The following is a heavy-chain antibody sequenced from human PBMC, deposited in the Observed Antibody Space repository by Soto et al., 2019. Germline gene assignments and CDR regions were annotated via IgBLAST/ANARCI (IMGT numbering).Heavy chain of an antibody. Sequence: QVQLQQSGPGLVKPSQTLSLTCAISGDSVSSNSAAWNWIRQSPSRGLEWLGRTYYRSKWYNDYAVSVNRRITINPDTSKNQFSLQMNSVTPEDTAVYYCARAPGYDHYHYYGMDVWGQGTTVTVSS. CDR1: GDSVSSNSAA. V-gene: IGHV6-1*01. CDR3: ARAPGYDHYHYYGMDV. CDR2: TYYRSKWYN. D-gene: IGHD3-3*01. J-gene: IGHJ6*02.